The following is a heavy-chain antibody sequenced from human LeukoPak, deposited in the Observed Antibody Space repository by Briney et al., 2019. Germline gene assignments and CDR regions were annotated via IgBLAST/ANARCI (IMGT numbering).Heavy chain of an antibody. D-gene: IGHD3-3*01. CDR1: GYTFTSYD. CDR2: MNPNSGNA. Sequence: ASVKVSCKASGYTFTSYDISWVRQATGQGLEWMGWMNPNSGNAGYAQRFQGRVTMTRNNSISTAYMELTSLRSEDTTVYYCARGTIFGVVTTSCMDVWGQGTTVTVSS. J-gene: IGHJ6*02. CDR3: ARGTIFGVVTTSCMDV. V-gene: IGHV1-8*01.